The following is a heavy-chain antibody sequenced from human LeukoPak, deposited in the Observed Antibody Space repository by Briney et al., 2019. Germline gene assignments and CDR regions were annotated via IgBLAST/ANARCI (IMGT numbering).Heavy chain of an antibody. J-gene: IGHJ5*01. CDR3: ARGDVVRGVSWFDS. CDR1: GYTFTSYW. CDR2: IYPGDSDT. Sequence: KDGESLKISCQGSGYTFTSYWIGWVRQMPVKGLEWMGSIYPGDSDTKYSPSFQGQVTISVDKSTNTAYLQWKSLKASDTAMYYCARGDVVRGVSWFDSWGQGALVTVSS. V-gene: IGHV5-51*01. D-gene: IGHD2-21*02.